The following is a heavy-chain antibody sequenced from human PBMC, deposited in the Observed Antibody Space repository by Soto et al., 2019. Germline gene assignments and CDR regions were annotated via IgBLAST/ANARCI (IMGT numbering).Heavy chain of an antibody. CDR3: ARGQGETDYYDSSGYPTYSFWLAP. D-gene: IGHD3-22*01. CDR2: IIPIFGTA. J-gene: IGHJ5*02. V-gene: IGHV1-69*01. CDR1: GGTFSSYA. Sequence: QVQLVQSGAEVKKPGSSVKVSCKASGGTFSSYAISWVRQAPGQGLEWMGGIIPIFGTAKYAQKFQGRVTITADESTSTAYMELSSLRAEDTAVYYCARGQGETDYYDSSGYPTYSFWLAPWGQGTLVTVSS.